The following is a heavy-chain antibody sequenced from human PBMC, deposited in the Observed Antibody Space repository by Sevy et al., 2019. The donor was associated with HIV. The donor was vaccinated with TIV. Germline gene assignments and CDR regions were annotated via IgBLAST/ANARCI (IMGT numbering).Heavy chain of an antibody. V-gene: IGHV3-9*01. CDR3: AKELRRGDILTGYLNY. J-gene: IGHJ4*02. Sequence: GGSLRLSCTASGFKFDDYAMHWVRQPPGKGLEWVSGITWDGGRTGNAYSVKGRFIISRDNTKSSLYLQMNSLRAEDTAVYYCAKELRRGDILTGYLNYWGQGILVTVSS. CDR1: GFKFDDYA. CDR2: ITWDGGRT. D-gene: IGHD3-9*01.